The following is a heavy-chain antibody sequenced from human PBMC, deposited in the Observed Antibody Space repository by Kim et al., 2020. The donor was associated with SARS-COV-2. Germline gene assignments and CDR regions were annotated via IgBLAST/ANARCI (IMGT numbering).Heavy chain of an antibody. D-gene: IGHD6-13*01. CDR3: ANPRQPDY. CDR1: GFTFSNYG. CDR2: ITGSGDIT. Sequence: GGSLRLSCVASGFTFSNYGMTWVRQAPGGGLDWVSGITGSGDITAYADSVKGRFTISRDNSKNTLYLQMSSLRAEDTAIYYCANPRQPDYWGQGTLVTVSS. J-gene: IGHJ4*02. V-gene: IGHV3-23*01.